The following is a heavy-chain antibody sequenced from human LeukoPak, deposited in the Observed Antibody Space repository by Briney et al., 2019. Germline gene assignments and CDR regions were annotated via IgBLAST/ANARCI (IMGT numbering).Heavy chain of an antibody. D-gene: IGHD3-10*01. J-gene: IGHJ4*02. V-gene: IGHV3-33*06. Sequence: GGSLRLSCAASGFTFSSCGMHWVRQAPGKGLEWVAVIWYDGSNKYYADSVKGRFTISRDNSKNTLYLQMNSLRAEDTAVYYCAKDHSVLWFGEFSYFDYWGQGTLVTVSS. CDR2: IWYDGSNK. CDR1: GFTFSSCG. CDR3: AKDHSVLWFGEFSYFDY.